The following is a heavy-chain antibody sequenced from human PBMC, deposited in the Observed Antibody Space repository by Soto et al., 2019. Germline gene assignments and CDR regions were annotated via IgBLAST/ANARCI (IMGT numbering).Heavy chain of an antibody. Sequence: QVQLQESGPGLVKPSQTLSLTRTVSGGSINSGGYCWSWIRQHPGKGLDWIGCISYGGSTSYNPSLKSRVTLSVDTSKNQFSLKLTSVTAADTAVYYCSRGILVWGQGALITVSS. CDR3: SRGILV. D-gene: IGHD5-18*01. CDR2: ISYGGST. V-gene: IGHV4-31*03. J-gene: IGHJ4*02. CDR1: GGSINSGGYC.